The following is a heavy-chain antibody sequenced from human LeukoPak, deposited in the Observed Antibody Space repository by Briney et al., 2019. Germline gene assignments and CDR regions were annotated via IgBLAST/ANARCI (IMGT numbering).Heavy chain of an antibody. CDR3: ARTYYGDNWFDP. CDR2: IYHSGST. Sequence: SETLSLTCTVSGDSISSGYYWGWIRQPPGKGLEWIGSIYHSGSTYYNPSLKSRVTISVDTSKNQFSLRLSSVTAADTAVYYCARTYYGDNWFDPWGQGTLATVSS. V-gene: IGHV4-38-2*02. D-gene: IGHD3-10*01. CDR1: GDSISSGYY. J-gene: IGHJ5*02.